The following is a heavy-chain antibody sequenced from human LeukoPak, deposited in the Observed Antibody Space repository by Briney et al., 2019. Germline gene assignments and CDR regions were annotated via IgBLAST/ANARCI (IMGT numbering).Heavy chain of an antibody. CDR1: GFTVSGNH. V-gene: IGHV3-66*02. J-gene: IGHJ4*02. Sequence: PGGSLRLSCAASGFTVSGNHMTWVRQAPGKGLEWVSVIFSGGDTSYADSVKGRFTISRDSSKNTLFLQMNSLTPEDTAVYYCMRQGLGGAGRWGQGTLVTVSS. CDR2: IFSGGDT. D-gene: IGHD6-19*01. CDR3: MRQGLGGAGR.